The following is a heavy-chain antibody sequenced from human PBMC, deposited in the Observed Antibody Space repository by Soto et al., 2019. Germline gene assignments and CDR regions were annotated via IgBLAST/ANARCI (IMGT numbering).Heavy chain of an antibody. D-gene: IGHD7-27*01. J-gene: IGHJ4*02. V-gene: IGHV1-69*06. CDR1: GGTFTGHA. CDR2: LIPLFGTS. CDR3: ARGPNWGYRSDS. Sequence: QVQLVQSGAEVKKPGSSVKVSCEASGGTFTGHAISWVRQAPGQGPEWMGGLIPLFGTSQHAQNFQGRLTITADKSTSTAYMALTSLRFEDTAIYYCARGPNWGYRSDSWGQGTLVTVSS.